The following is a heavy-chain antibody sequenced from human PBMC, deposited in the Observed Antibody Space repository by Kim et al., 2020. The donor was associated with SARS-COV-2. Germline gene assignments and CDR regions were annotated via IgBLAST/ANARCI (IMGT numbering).Heavy chain of an antibody. CDR3: AREMYYYDSSGYYYPEYFQH. J-gene: IGHJ1*01. V-gene: IGHV3-11*01. Sequence: GGSLRLSCAASGFTFSDYYMSWIRQAPGKGLEWVSYISSSGSPIYYADSVKGRFTISRDNAKNSLYLQMNSLRAEDTAVYYCAREMYYYDSSGYYYPEYFQHWGQGTLVTVSS. D-gene: IGHD3-22*01. CDR1: GFTFSDYY. CDR2: ISSSGSPI.